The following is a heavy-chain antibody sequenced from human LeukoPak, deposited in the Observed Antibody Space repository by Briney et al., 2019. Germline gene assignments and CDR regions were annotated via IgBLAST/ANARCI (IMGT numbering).Heavy chain of an antibody. CDR1: GFTFSSYG. J-gene: IGHJ3*02. Sequence: PGGSLRLSCAASGFTFSSYGMNWVRQAPGKGLEWVSYISSSGSTIYYADSVKGRFTISRDNAKNSLYLQMNSLRAEDTAVYYCARDWTGAFDIWGQGTMVTVSS. CDR2: ISSSGSTI. CDR3: ARDWTGAFDI. V-gene: IGHV3-48*03. D-gene: IGHD3/OR15-3a*01.